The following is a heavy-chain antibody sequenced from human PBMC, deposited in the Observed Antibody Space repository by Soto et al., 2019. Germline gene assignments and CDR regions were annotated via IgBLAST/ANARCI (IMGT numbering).Heavy chain of an antibody. CDR3: ARRHIVVMTAFSPCDY. J-gene: IGHJ4*02. CDR2: TSFDGSNK. V-gene: IGHV3-30-3*01. CDR1: GFSFSNYA. Sequence: GGSLRLSCAASGFSFSNYAMHWVRQAPGKGLEWVAVTSFDGSNKHYADSVKGRFTISRDNSQNTVYLQMNSLRAEDTAVYYCARRHIVVMTAFSPCDYWGQGALVTVSS. D-gene: IGHD2-21*02.